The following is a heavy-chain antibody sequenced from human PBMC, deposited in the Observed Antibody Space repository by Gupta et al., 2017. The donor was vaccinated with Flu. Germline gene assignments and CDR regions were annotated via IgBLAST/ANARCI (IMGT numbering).Heavy chain of an antibody. CDR1: GFTFSSYS. J-gene: IGHJ6*02. D-gene: IGHD2-2*01. CDR2: ISSSSSYI. Sequence: EVQLVESGGGLVKPGGSLRLYCAASGFTFSSYSMNWVRQAPGKGLEWVSSISSSSSYIYYADSVKGRFTISRDNAKNSLYLQMNSLRAEDTAVYYCAREVWGSSTKWIHFSCGMDVWGQGTTVTVSS. V-gene: IGHV3-21*01. CDR3: AREVWGSSTKWIHFSCGMDV.